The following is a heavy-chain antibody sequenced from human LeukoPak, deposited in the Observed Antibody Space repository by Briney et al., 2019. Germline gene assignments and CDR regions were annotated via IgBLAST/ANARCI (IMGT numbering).Heavy chain of an antibody. J-gene: IGHJ6*03. CDR1: GFTFSSYS. CDR2: ISRSGSYI. D-gene: IGHD6-13*01. CDR3: ARDGAAADTYYYYMDM. V-gene: IGHV3-21*01. Sequence: GGSLRLSCAASGFTFSSYSMNWVRQAPGKGLEWVSSISRSGSYIYYADSVKGRFTISRDNAKNSLYLQMNSLRAEDTAVYYCARDGAAADTYYYYMDMWPRGPAVTVS.